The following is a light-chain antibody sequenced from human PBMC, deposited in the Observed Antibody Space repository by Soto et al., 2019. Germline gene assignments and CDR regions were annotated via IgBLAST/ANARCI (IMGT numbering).Light chain of an antibody. CDR2: DAS. CDR1: QDINNY. J-gene: IGKJ4*01. CDR3: QQYDSLPVT. Sequence: DIQMTQSPSSLSASVGDRVTITCQASQDINNYLNWYQQKPGRAPNLLIFDASDLETGVPSRFSGSGSGTDFTLTISSLRAEDTATYYCQQYDSLPVTFGGGTKVELK. V-gene: IGKV1-33*01.